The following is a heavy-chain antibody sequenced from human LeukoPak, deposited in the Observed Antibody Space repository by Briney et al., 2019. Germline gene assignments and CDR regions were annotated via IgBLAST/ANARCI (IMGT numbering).Heavy chain of an antibody. D-gene: IGHD3-3*01. Sequence: PGGSLRVSCAASGFTFSTYAMSSVPEAPGEGLEWVSALSGGVGSTYYADSVKGRCTITRDNSKNALHLQMSSRRGEDTAVYYCAREGKRFLDHYYYYGTDVWGQGTTVTVSS. CDR3: AREGKRFLDHYYYYGTDV. V-gene: IGHV3-23*01. J-gene: IGHJ6*02. CDR2: LSGGVGST. CDR1: GFTFSTYA.